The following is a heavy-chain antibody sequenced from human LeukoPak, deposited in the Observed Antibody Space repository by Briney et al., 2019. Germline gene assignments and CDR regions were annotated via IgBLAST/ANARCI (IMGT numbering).Heavy chain of an antibody. J-gene: IGHJ3*02. CDR3: ARDEENEGTQQLVRFLTGIDAFDI. V-gene: IGHV1-18*01. D-gene: IGHD6-13*01. CDR1: GYTFTSYG. Sequence: ASVKVSCKASGYTFTSYGISWVRQAPGQGLEWMAWISAYNGNTNYAQKLQGRVTMTTDTSTSTAYMELRSLRSDDTAVYYCARDEENEGTQQLVRFLTGIDAFDIWGQGTMVTVSS. CDR2: ISAYNGNT.